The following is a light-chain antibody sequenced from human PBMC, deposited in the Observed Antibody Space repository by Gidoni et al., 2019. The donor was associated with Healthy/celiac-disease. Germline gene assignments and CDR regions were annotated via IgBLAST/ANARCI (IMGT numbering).Light chain of an antibody. CDR3: QQYNSYSRFT. J-gene: IGKJ3*01. CDR2: KAS. CDR1: QSISSW. V-gene: IGKV1-5*03. Sequence: IQMTQSPSTLSASVGDRVTITCRASQSISSWLAWYQQKPGKAPKLLIYKASSLESGVPSRFSGSGSGTEFTLTISSLQPDDFATYYCQQYNSYSRFTFGPGTKVEIK.